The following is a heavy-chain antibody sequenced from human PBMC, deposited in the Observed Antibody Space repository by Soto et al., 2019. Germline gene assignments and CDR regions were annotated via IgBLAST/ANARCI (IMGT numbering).Heavy chain of an antibody. V-gene: IGHV4-59*01. CDR3: ARGEDAFFYYGLDV. CDR2: IYDTGISGYTPST. Sequence: KPSETLSLTCTVSGGSITSSYWSWIRRPPGKGLEWIAYIYDTGISGYTPSTSYNPSLESRVTMSVDTSKSQFSLKLTSVTAADTAVYYCARGEDAFFYYGLDVWGQGITVTVSS. CDR1: GGSITSSY. J-gene: IGHJ6*02.